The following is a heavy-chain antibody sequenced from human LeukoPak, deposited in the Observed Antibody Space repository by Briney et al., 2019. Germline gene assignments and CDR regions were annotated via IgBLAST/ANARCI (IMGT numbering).Heavy chain of an antibody. V-gene: IGHV3-30-3*01. D-gene: IGHD6-6*01. J-gene: IGHJ4*02. CDR3: SRLGGRSGSSPFDY. CDR2: ISYDGSNK. Sequence: PGGSLRLSCAASGFTFSSYAMHWVRQAPGKGLEWVAVISYDGSNKYYADSVKGRFTISRDNSKNTLYLQMNSLRAEDTAVYYCSRLGGRSGSSPFDYWGQGTLVTVSS. CDR1: GFTFSSYA.